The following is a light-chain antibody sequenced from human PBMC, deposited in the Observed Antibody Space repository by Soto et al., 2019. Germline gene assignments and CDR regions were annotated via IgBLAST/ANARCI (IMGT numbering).Light chain of an antibody. J-gene: IGKJ4*01. CDR3: QQRSNWPST. Sequence: EIVLTQSPATLSLSPGEIATLSCRASQSVSSYLASYQKKPGQAPRLLIYDASNRATGIPARFSGSGSVTDFTLTITSLEPDDFAVYYCQQRSNWPSTVGGGTKVESK. CDR2: DAS. CDR1: QSVSSY. V-gene: IGKV3-11*01.